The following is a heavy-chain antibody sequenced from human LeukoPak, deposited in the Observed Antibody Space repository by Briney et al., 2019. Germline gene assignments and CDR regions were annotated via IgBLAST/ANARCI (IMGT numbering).Heavy chain of an antibody. CDR2: INHSGST. D-gene: IGHD3-10*01. CDR1: GGSFSGYY. J-gene: IGHJ6*03. V-gene: IGHV4-34*01. CDR3: ARWGGITMVRGVIISHYYYYYMDV. Sequence: SETLSLTCAVYGGSFSGYYWSWIRQPPGKGLEGIGEINHSGSTNHNPSLKSRVTISVDTSKNQFSLKLSSVTAADTAVYYCARWGGITMVRGVIISHYYYYYMDVWGKGTTVTISS.